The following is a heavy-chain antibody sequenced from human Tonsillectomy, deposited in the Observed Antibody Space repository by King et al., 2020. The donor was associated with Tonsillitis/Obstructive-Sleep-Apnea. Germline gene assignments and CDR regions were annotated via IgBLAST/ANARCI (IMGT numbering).Heavy chain of an antibody. V-gene: IGHV3-9*01. J-gene: IGHJ3*02. CDR2: NSWNSGTI. Sequence: DVQLVESGGGLVQPGRSLRLSCAASGFTFDDYAMYWVRQAPGKGLEWVSGNSWNSGTINYADSVKGRFTISRDNAKKSLYLQMNSLRAEDTALYYCAKDLIIATAGTPGDAFDIWGQGTMVTVSS. CDR1: GFTFDDYA. CDR3: AKDLIIATAGTPGDAFDI. D-gene: IGHD6-13*01.